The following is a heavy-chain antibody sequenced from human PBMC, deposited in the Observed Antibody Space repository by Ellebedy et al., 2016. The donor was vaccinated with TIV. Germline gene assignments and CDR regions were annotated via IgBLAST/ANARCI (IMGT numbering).Heavy chain of an antibody. D-gene: IGHD4-17*01. J-gene: IGHJ4*02. Sequence: PSETLSLTCTASAGALSGFYWSWVRQAPGKGLEWVSTITGGGDNTYYADSVKGRFTISRDNSKNTLYLQMNSLRAADTAVYYCAKDLYGDYVVDYWGQGTLVTVSS. V-gene: IGHV3-23*01. CDR3: AKDLYGDYVVDY. CDR1: AGALSGFY. CDR2: ITGGGDNT.